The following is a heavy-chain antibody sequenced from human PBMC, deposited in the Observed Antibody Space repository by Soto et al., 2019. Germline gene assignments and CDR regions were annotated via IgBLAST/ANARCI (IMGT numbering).Heavy chain of an antibody. Sequence: GGSLRLSCAASGFTFSSYAMHWVRQAPGKGLEWVAVISYDGSNKYYADSVKGRFTISRDNSKNTLYLQMNSLRAEDTAVYYCARDGFITIKYGMDVWGQGKTVIVPS. CDR2: ISYDGSNK. V-gene: IGHV3-30-3*01. D-gene: IGHD3-3*01. J-gene: IGHJ6*02. CDR3: ARDGFITIKYGMDV. CDR1: GFTFSSYA.